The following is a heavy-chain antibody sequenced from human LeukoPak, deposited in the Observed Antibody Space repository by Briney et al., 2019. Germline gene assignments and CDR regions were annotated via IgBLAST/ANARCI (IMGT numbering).Heavy chain of an antibody. V-gene: IGHV5-51*01. CDR3: ARSDGYHFDY. CDR2: IYPGDSDT. D-gene: IGHD5-24*01. CDR1: GYSFISYW. Sequence: PGESLKISCKGSGYSFISYWIGWVRQMPGKGLESMGIIYPGDSDTRYSPSLQGQVTISADKSISSAYLQWSSLKASDTAMYYCARSDGYHFDYWGQGAMATVSS. J-gene: IGHJ4*02.